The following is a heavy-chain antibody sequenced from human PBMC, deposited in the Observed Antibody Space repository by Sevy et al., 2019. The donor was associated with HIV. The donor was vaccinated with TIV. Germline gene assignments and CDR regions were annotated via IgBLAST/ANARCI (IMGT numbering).Heavy chain of an antibody. V-gene: IGHV3-48*02. CDR3: VRDLNHAFDI. Sequence: GGSLRLSCAASGFTFSSFSMNWVRQAPGKGLGWVSYIGGSSRSINYADSVKGRFTISRDNAKNSLYLQMNSLREEDTAVYYCVRDLNHAFDIWGQGTMVTVSS. CDR1: GFTFSSFS. J-gene: IGHJ3*02. CDR2: IGGSSRSI.